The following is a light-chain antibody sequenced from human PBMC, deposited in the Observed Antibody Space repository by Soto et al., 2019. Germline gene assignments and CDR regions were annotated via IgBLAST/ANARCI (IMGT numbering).Light chain of an antibody. J-gene: IGLJ2*01. Sequence: QSALTQPASVSGSPGQSITISCTGTSSDVGGYNYVSWYQRHPGKAPKLMIYDVSSRPSGVSNRFSGSKSGNTASLTISGLQIEDEADYYCSSYTSSSTLIFGGGTKLTVL. V-gene: IGLV2-14*03. CDR2: DVS. CDR1: SSDVGGYNY. CDR3: SSYTSSSTLI.